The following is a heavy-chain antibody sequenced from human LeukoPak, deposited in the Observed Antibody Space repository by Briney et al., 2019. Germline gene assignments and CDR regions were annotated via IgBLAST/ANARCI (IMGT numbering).Heavy chain of an antibody. V-gene: IGHV3-30*18. D-gene: IGHD3-16*01. CDR2: ISYDGSNK. CDR1: GFTFSSYG. CDR3: ANVLGGYIDY. Sequence: GGSLRLPCAASGFTFSSYGMHWVRQAPGKGLEWVAVISYDGSNKYYADSVKGRFTISRDNSKNTLYLQMNSLRAEDTAVYYCANVLGGYIDYWGQGTLVTVSS. J-gene: IGHJ4*02.